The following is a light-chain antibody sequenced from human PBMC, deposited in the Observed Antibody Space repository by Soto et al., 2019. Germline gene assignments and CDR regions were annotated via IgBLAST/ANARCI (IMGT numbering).Light chain of an antibody. CDR2: DVS. Sequence: QAVVTQPASVSGSPGQSITISCTGTSSDLSAYISVSWYQHHPGKAPKLMIYDVSNRPSGVSHRFSGSKSGNTASLTISGLQAEDEADYYCSSYTTTYFVFGGGTQLTVL. V-gene: IGLV2-14*03. CDR1: SSDLSAYIS. J-gene: IGLJ7*01. CDR3: SSYTTTYFV.